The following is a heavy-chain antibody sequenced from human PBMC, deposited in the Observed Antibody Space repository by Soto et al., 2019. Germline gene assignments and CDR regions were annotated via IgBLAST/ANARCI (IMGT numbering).Heavy chain of an antibody. CDR1: GYTFTHYY. D-gene: IGHD6-19*01. Sequence: QVQLVQSGAEVRKPGASVTVSCKASGYTFTHYYVYWVRQAPGQGLEWMGIINPSVGSTSYAQNFQGRVTLTRDTYTKTVYMDLSRLRSEDSAMYYCVREVGDSSVDYWGQGTLVSVSS. CDR3: VREVGDSSVDY. CDR2: INPSVGST. V-gene: IGHV1-46*01. J-gene: IGHJ4*02.